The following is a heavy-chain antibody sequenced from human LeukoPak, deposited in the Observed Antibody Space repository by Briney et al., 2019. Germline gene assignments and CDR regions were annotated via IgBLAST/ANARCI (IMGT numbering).Heavy chain of an antibody. J-gene: IGHJ4*02. CDR1: GFTFGDYA. V-gene: IGHV3-49*04. CDR2: IRSKAYGGTT. CDR3: TSHSMVRGVKSDY. Sequence: GGSLRLSCTASGFTFGDYAMSWVRQAPGKGLEWVGFIRSKAYGGTTEYAASVKGRFTISRDDSKSIAYLQMNSLKTEDTAVYYCTSHSMVRGVKSDYWGQGTLVTVSS. D-gene: IGHD3-10*01.